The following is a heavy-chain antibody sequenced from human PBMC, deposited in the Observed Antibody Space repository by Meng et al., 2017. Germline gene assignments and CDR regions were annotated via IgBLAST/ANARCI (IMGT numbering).Heavy chain of an antibody. D-gene: IGHD6-19*01. CDR1: GGTFSSYT. Sequence: SVKVSCKASGGTFSSYTISWVRQAPGQGLEWMGRIIPNLGIANYAQKFQGRVTITADKSTSTAYMELSSLRSEDTAVYYCARVVEYSSGWPENDYWGQGTLVTVSS. J-gene: IGHJ4*02. CDR3: ARVVEYSSGWPENDY. V-gene: IGHV1-69*02. CDR2: IIPNLGIA.